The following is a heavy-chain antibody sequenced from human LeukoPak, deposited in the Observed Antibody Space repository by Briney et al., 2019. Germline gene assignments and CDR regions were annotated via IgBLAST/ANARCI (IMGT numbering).Heavy chain of an antibody. V-gene: IGHV5-51*01. Sequence: GESLEISCQTSGYIFTNYSIGCVRQMPAKGVEWMGVIYPGDSDVRYSPSFGGHVTISADKSSNTAYLRWSSLRASDTARYYCARLTRDACSPLGHWGQGTLVTVSS. CDR2: IYPGDSDV. CDR1: GYIFTNYS. J-gene: IGHJ4*02. CDR3: ARLTRDACSPLGH. D-gene: IGHD5-24*01.